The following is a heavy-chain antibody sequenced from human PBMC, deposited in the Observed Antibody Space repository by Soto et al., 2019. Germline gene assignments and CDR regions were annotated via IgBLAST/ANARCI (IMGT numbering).Heavy chain of an antibody. J-gene: IGHJ4*02. Sequence: GGSLRLSCAASGFTFSSYAMHWVRQAPGKGLEWVAVIWDGGSNKYYADSVKGRFTTSRDNSKNTLYLQMNSLRAEDTALYYCVKVRSARPTSEIENWGPATLVTISS. CDR1: GFTFSSYA. D-gene: IGHD6-6*01. CDR2: IWDGGSNK. V-gene: IGHV3-33*06. CDR3: VKVRSARPTSEIEN.